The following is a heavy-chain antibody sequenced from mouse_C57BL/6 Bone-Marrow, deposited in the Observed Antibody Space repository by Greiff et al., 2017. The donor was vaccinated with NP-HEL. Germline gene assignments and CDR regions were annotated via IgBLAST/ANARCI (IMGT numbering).Heavy chain of an antibody. J-gene: IGHJ4*01. V-gene: IGHV1-76*01. Sequence: VQLQQSGAELVRPGASVKLSCKASGYTFTDYYINWVKQRPGQGLEWIARIYPGSGNTYYNEKFKGKATLTAEKSSSTAYMQLSSLTSEDSAVYFCARRRSGDDWGQGTSVTVSS. CDR3: ARRRSGDD. CDR2: IYPGSGNT. CDR1: GYTFTDYY. D-gene: IGHD3-1*01.